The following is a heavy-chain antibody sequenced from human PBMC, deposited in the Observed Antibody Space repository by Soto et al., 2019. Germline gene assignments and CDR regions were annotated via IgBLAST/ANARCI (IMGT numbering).Heavy chain of an antibody. Sequence: PGGSLRLSCTGSGFTFGDYAMSWFRQAPGKGPEWVGFIRSKAYGETTEYAASVKGRFTISRDDSKSIAYLQMNSLKTEDTAVYYCTTIVVVPAAIVNYYGLDVWGQGTTVTVSS. CDR2: IRSKAYGETT. D-gene: IGHD2-2*02. V-gene: IGHV3-49*03. CDR3: TTIVVVPAAIVNYYGLDV. J-gene: IGHJ6*02. CDR1: GFTFGDYA.